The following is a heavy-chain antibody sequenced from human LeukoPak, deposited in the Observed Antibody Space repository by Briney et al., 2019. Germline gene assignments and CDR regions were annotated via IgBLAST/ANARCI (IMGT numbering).Heavy chain of an antibody. CDR1: GGSISSGGYY. V-gene: IGHV4-31*03. Sequence: SETLSLTCTVSGGSISSGGYYWSWIRQHPGKGLEWIGYIYYSGSTYYNPSHKSRVTISVDTSKNQFSLKLSSVTAADTAVYYCASGIAAIPDYWGQGTLVTVSS. D-gene: IGHD2-2*02. CDR3: ASGIAAIPDY. CDR2: IYYSGST. J-gene: IGHJ4*02.